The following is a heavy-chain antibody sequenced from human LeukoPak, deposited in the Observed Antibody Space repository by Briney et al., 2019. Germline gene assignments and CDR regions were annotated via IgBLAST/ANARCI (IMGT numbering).Heavy chain of an antibody. J-gene: IGHJ5*02. CDR1: GFTFSSYA. Sequence: WGSLTLSCAASGFTFSSYAMTWVRQAPGKGLEWVSGIGGSSGKIFYADSVKGRFTISRDNSKNTLYLQMNTLRAEDTAIYFCAKQPYQYVSGSPSWLDPWGQGTLVTASS. V-gene: IGHV3-23*01. CDR2: IGGSSGKI. CDR3: AKQPYQYVSGSPSWLDP. D-gene: IGHD3-10*01.